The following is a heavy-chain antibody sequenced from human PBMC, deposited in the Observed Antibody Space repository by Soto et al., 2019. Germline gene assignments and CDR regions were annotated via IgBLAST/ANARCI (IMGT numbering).Heavy chain of an antibody. V-gene: IGHV5-51*01. CDR3: ARQRHVTYYDSSGYSSVDFDY. D-gene: IGHD3-22*01. J-gene: IGHJ4*02. CDR1: GYSFTSYW. CDR2: IYPDDSDT. Sequence: GESLKISCKGSGYSFTSYWIGWVRQMPGKGLEWMGIIYPDDSDTRYSPSFQGQVTISADKSISTAYLQWSSLKASDTAMYYCARQRHVTYYDSSGYSSVDFDYWGQGTLVTVSS.